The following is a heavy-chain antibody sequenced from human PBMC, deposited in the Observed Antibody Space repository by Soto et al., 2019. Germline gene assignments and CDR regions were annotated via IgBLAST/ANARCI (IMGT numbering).Heavy chain of an antibody. CDR2: IYSGGNT. CDR3: ARGLGHFKGVFDY. Sequence: EVQLVESGGGLIQPGGSLRLSCAASGFTVSSKYMSWVRQAPGKGLEWVSVIYSGGNTYYADSVKGRFTISRDNSRDTLYLQISSLRAKYTAVYYCARGLGHFKGVFDYWGQGTQVIVSS. V-gene: IGHV3-53*01. CDR1: GFTVSSKY. J-gene: IGHJ4*02. D-gene: IGHD3-16*01.